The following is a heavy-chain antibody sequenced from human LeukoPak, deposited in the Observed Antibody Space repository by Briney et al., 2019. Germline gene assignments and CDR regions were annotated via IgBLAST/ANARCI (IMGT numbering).Heavy chain of an antibody. Sequence: ASVKVSCKASGYTFTSYGIIWVRQAPGQGLEWMGWISNYNGNTNYAQKIQGRVTMTTDTSTSTAYMELRSLRSDDTAVYYCARDLPYSSSWESIDYWGPGTLVTVSS. CDR1: GYTFTSYG. CDR2: ISNYNGNT. CDR3: ARDLPYSSSWESIDY. V-gene: IGHV1-18*01. J-gene: IGHJ4*01. D-gene: IGHD6-13*01.